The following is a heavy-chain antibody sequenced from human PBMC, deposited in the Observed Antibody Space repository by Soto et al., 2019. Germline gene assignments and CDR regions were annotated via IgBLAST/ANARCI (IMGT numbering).Heavy chain of an antibody. V-gene: IGHV3-33*01. D-gene: IGHD4-4*01. CDR3: VRDRLTGHDAFDI. Sequence: AGGSLRLSCAASGFTFSSHGMHWVRQAPGKGLQWVAVIWFDGTNQYYEDSVKGRSTISRDNSRNILYLQMNTLRLEDTAVYYCVRDRLTGHDAFDIWGQGAMVTVSS. J-gene: IGHJ3*02. CDR1: GFTFSSHG. CDR2: IWFDGTNQ.